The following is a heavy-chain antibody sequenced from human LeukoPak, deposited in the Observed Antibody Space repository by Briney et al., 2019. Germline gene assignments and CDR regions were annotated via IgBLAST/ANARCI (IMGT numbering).Heavy chain of an antibody. CDR2: IYYSGST. Sequence: PSETLSLTCAVSGGSISTYYWSWIRQPPGKGLEWIGYIYYSGSTNYNPSLKSRVTISVDTSKNQFSLKLSSVTAADTAVYYCAARGWYSSGWQYYFDYWGQGTLVTVSS. CDR3: AARGWYSSGWQYYFDY. CDR1: GGSISTYY. V-gene: IGHV4-59*12. J-gene: IGHJ4*02. D-gene: IGHD6-19*01.